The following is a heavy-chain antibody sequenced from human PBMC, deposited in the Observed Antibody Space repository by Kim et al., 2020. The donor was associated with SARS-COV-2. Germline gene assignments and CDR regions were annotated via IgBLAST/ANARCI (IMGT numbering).Heavy chain of an antibody. CDR3: ARHSVAGYYGMDV. V-gene: IGHV4-59*08. D-gene: IGHD6-19*01. Sequence: YNPSLQSRVTISVDTSKNQFSLKLSSVTAADTAVYYCARHSVAGYYGMDVWGQGTTVTVSS. J-gene: IGHJ6*02.